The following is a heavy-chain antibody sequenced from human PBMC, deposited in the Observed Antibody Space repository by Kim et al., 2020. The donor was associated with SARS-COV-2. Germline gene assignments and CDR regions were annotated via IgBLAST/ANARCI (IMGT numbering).Heavy chain of an antibody. J-gene: IGHJ5*02. Sequence: SVKVSCKASGGTFSSYAISWVRQAPGQGLEWMGGIIPIFGTANYAQKFQGRVTITADESTSTAYMELSSLRSEDTAVYYCARQSALGNQYFDWLSHWFDPWGQGTLVTVSS. CDR1: GGTFSSYA. CDR3: ARQSALGNQYFDWLSHWFDP. D-gene: IGHD3-9*01. V-gene: IGHV1-69*13. CDR2: IIPIFGTA.